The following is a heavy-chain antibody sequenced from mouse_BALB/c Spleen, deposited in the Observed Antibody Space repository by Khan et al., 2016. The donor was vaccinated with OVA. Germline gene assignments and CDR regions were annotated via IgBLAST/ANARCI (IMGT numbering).Heavy chain of an antibody. V-gene: IGHV1-77*01. CDR3: ARQGAYGSRYGWFAY. D-gene: IGHD1-1*01. J-gene: IGHJ3*01. CDR1: GHTFTDYY. CDR2: IYPGSSYT. Sequence: QVQLQQSGAELARPGVSVKLSCKASGHTFTDYYINWVKQRTGQGLEWIGEIYPGSSYTYYNEKFKAKATLTADKSSSTAYMQLSNLTSEDSAVYFCARQGAYGSRYGWFAYWGQGTLVTVSA.